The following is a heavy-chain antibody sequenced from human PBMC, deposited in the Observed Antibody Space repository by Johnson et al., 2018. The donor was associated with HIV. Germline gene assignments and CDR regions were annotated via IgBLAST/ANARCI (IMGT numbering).Heavy chain of an antibody. CDR1: GFTFSSYA. J-gene: IGHJ3*02. CDR3: AKDKEAFDI. V-gene: IGHV3-30*02. Sequence: QVQLVESGGGVVQPGRSRRLSCAASGFTFSSYAMHWVRQAPGKGLEWVAFIRYDGSNKYYADSVKGRFTISRDNSKNTLYLQMKSRRAEDTAVYYCAKDKEAFDIWGQGTMVTVSS. CDR2: IRYDGSNK.